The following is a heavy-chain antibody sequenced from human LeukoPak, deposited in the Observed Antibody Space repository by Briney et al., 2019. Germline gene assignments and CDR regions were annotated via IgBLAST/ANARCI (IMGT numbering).Heavy chain of an antibody. Sequence: GGSLRLSCAASGFTFNYFWMHWVRQVPGKGLEWVSSISSSSSYIYYADSVKGRFTISRDNAKNSLYLQMNSLRAEDTAVYYCARDSRAAAGIVDYWGQGTLVTVSS. D-gene: IGHD6-13*01. CDR3: ARDSRAAAGIVDY. CDR2: ISSSSSYI. V-gene: IGHV3-21*01. CDR1: GFTFNYFW. J-gene: IGHJ4*02.